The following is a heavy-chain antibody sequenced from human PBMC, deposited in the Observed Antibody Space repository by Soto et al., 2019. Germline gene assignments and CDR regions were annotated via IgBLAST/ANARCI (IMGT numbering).Heavy chain of an antibody. CDR2: IESKADGGTT. CDR1: GFTFTDAW. Sequence: EVQLVESGGGLVEPGGSLRLSCVASGFTFTDAWMHWVRQAPGKGLEWVGRIESKADGGTTNYAAPVKGRFTISRDDSKNTLFLQMNSLKTEDTAVYYCAGWYYDSWSGYYPYNWFDPWGQGTLVTVSS. V-gene: IGHV3-15*04. D-gene: IGHD3-3*01. J-gene: IGHJ5*02. CDR3: AGWYYDSWSGYYPYNWFDP.